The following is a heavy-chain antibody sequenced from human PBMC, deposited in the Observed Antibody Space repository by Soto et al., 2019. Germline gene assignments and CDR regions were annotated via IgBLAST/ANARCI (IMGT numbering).Heavy chain of an antibody. V-gene: IGHV3-30-3*01. J-gene: IGHJ4*02. D-gene: IGHD1-26*01. CDR1: GFMFSSYA. CDR3: ARAGGLLVDY. Sequence: QVQLVESGGGVVQPGRSLRLSCAASGFMFSSYAMHWVRQAPGKGLEWVAVKTYDGSNKYYADSVNGRFTISRDNSKNTLYLQMNSLRAEDTAVYYCARAGGLLVDYWGQGTLVTVSS. CDR2: KTYDGSNK.